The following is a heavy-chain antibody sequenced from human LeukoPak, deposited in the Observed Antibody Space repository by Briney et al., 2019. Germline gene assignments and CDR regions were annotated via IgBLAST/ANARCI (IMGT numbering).Heavy chain of an antibody. CDR2: MNPNSGRR. Sequence: GASVKASCKASGYIFSNYDINWVRQAPGHGLEWMGWMNPNSGRRVYAQKFQGRVTMTRNSSINTAYMELTSLRSDDRAVYYCARGLRSDYWGQGTLVTVSS. V-gene: IGHV1-8*01. CDR1: GYIFSNYD. J-gene: IGHJ4*02. D-gene: IGHD3-16*02. CDR3: ARGLRSDY.